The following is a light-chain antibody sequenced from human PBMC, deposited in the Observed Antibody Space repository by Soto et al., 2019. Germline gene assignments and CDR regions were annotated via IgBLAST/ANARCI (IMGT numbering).Light chain of an antibody. CDR1: GSNIGGNT. J-gene: IGLJ3*02. Sequence: QSVLTQPPSASGTPGQSVTVSCSGSGSNIGGNTVNWYQQVPGAAPKLLIYHNDRRPSGVPDRFSGFKAGTSASLGISGLQSADEADYYCAVWDDSLKGPVFGRGTK. CDR2: HND. CDR3: AVWDDSLKGPV. V-gene: IGLV1-44*01.